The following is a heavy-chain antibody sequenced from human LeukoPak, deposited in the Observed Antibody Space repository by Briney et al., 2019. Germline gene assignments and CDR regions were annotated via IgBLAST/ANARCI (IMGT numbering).Heavy chain of an antibody. J-gene: IGHJ6*03. CDR2: IYYRGSA. D-gene: IGHD1-26*01. Sequence: SETLSLTCTVSGYSISSGYYWGWIRQPPGKGLEWIGSIYYRGSAYYNPSLKSRVTISVDTSKNQFSLKMSSVTAADTATYYCARAGIVKITSPWPGIPNRLRYYYMDVWGKGTTVTISS. CDR3: ARAGIVKITSPWPGIPNRLRYYYMDV. V-gene: IGHV4-38-2*02. CDR1: GYSISSGYY.